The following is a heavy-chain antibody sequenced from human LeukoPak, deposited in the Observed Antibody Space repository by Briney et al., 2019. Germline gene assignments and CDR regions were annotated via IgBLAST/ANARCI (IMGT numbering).Heavy chain of an antibody. CDR1: GGSFSGYY. CDR2: INHSGST. J-gene: IGHJ6*03. D-gene: IGHD3-10*01. CDR3: ARYVGEPRRYYMDV. Sequence: PSETLSLTCAVSGGSFSGYYWSWIRQPPGKGLEWIGEINHSGSTNYNPSLKSRVTISVDTSKNQFSLKLSSVTAADTAVYYCARYVGEPRRYYMDVWGKGTTVTVSS. V-gene: IGHV4-34*01.